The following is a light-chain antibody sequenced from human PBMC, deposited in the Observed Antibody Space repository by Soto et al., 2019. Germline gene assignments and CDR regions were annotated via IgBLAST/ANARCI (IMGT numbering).Light chain of an antibody. V-gene: IGLV1-40*01. J-gene: IGLJ1*01. CDR3: QSYDITLSGHV. CDR1: RFNVGSGYE. Sequence: QSVLTQPPSVSGAPGQRVTISCTGNRFNVGSGYEVHWYQQVPGTAPRLLIHGNSNRPSGVPDRFSGFESGTSASLAITGLQAEDEADYYCQSYDITLSGHVFGTGTKVTVL. CDR2: GNS.